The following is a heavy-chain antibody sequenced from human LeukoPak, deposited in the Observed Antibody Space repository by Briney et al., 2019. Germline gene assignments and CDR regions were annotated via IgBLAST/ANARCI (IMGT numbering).Heavy chain of an antibody. CDR1: GGSISSSSYY. V-gene: IGHV4-61*02. CDR3: ARGRRTGTTNFDY. Sequence: PSETLSLTCTVSGGSISSSSYYWSWIRQPAGKGLEWIGRIYTSGSTNYNPSLKSRVTISVDTSKNQFSLKLSSVTAADTAVYYCARGRRTGTTNFDYWGQGTLVTVSS. CDR2: IYTSGST. D-gene: IGHD1-7*01. J-gene: IGHJ4*02.